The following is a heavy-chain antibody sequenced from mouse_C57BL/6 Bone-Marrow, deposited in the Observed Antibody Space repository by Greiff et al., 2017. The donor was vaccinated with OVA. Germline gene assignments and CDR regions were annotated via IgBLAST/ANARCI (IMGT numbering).Heavy chain of an antibody. D-gene: IGHD1-1*01. V-gene: IGHV1-7*01. Sequence: VQLQQSGAELAKPGASVKLSCKASGYTFTSYWMHWVKQRPGQGLEWIGYINPSSGYTKYNQKFKDKATLTADKSSSTAYMQLSSLTYEASAVDYCAGDPYYYGSTWFAYWGQGTLVTVSA. CDR1: GYTFTSYW. CDR3: AGDPYYYGSTWFAY. J-gene: IGHJ3*01. CDR2: INPSSGYT.